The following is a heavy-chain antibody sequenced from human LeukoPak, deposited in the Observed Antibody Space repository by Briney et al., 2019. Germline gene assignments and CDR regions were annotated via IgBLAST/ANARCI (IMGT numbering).Heavy chain of an antibody. CDR1: GFTFSSYW. J-gene: IGHJ3*01. Sequence: GGSLRLSCAASGFTFSSYWMSWVRQAPGKGLEWVANIKQDGSEKYYVDSVKGRFTISRDNAKNSLYLQMNSLRAEDTAVYYCARDLGEDIVVVPATNWGQGTMVTVSS. D-gene: IGHD2-2*01. V-gene: IGHV3-7*01. CDR3: ARDLGEDIVVVPATN. CDR2: IKQDGSEK.